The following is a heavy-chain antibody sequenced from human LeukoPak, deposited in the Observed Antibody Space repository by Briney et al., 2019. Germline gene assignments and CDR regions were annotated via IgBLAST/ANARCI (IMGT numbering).Heavy chain of an antibody. V-gene: IGHV3-53*01. CDR1: GFTVSSNY. D-gene: IGHD6-25*01. Sequence: GGSLGLSCAASGFTVSSNYMSWVRQAPGKGLEWVSVIYSGGSPYYADSVKGRFTISRDNSKNTLYLQMNSLRAEDTAVYYCARDSPANAFDIWGQGTMVTVSS. J-gene: IGHJ3*02. CDR3: ARDSPANAFDI. CDR2: IYSGGSP.